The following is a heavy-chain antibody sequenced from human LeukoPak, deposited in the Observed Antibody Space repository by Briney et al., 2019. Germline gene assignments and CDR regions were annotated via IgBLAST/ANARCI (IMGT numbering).Heavy chain of an antibody. CDR3: ARVVVLVGTQSAFDI. D-gene: IGHD2-2*01. CDR1: GYSFTSYW. CDR2: IYPGDSDT. J-gene: IGHJ3*02. Sequence: GESLKISCKGSGYSFTSYWIGWVRQMPGKGLEWRGIIYPGDSDTRYSPPFQGQVTISADKSISTAYLQWSSLRTSETAMYYCARVVVLVGTQSAFDIWGQGTMVTVSS. V-gene: IGHV5-51*01.